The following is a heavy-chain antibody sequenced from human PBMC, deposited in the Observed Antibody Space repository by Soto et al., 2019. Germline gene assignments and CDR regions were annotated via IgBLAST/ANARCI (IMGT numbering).Heavy chain of an antibody. J-gene: IGHJ4*02. CDR3: ARGRAPYYDTSGYSY. CDR2: IYYSGST. D-gene: IGHD3-22*01. Sequence: QVQLQESGPGLVKPSETLSLTCTVSGGSISSYYWSWIRQPPGKGLEWIGYIYYSGSTNYNPSLKSRVTISVDTSKNQFSLRLSSVTAADTAVYYCARGRAPYYDTSGYSYWGQGTLVTVSS. V-gene: IGHV4-59*08. CDR1: GGSISSYY.